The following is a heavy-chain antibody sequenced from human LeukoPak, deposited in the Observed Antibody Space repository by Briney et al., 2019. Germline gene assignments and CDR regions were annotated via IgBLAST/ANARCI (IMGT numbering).Heavy chain of an antibody. D-gene: IGHD1-26*01. CDR1: GFTFSIYG. Sequence: GGSLRLSCAASGFTFSIYGMHWVRQAPGKGLEWVAVISYDGSNKYYADSVKGRFTISRDNSKNTLYLQMNSLRAEDTAVYYCARDQGVGATTLNYFDYWGQGTLVTASS. CDR3: ARDQGVGATTLNYFDY. V-gene: IGHV3-30*03. CDR2: ISYDGSNK. J-gene: IGHJ4*02.